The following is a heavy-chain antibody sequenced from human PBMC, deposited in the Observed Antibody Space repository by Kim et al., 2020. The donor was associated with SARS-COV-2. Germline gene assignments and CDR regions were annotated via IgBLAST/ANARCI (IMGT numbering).Heavy chain of an antibody. Sequence: GGSLRLSCAASGFTFSSYAMHWVRQAPGKGLEWVAVISYDGSNKYYADSVKGRFTISRDNSKNTLYLQMNSLRAEDTAVYYCARVPRRLPTADAFDIWGQGTMVTVSS. J-gene: IGHJ3*02. CDR2: ISYDGSNK. V-gene: IGHV3-30*04. CDR1: GFTFSSYA. CDR3: ARVPRRLPTADAFDI.